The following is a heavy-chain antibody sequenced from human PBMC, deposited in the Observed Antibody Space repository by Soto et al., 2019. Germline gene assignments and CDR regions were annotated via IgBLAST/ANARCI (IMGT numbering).Heavy chain of an antibody. J-gene: IGHJ5*02. D-gene: IGHD2-2*03. V-gene: IGHV3-48*01. Sequence: EVQLWSPGGAWLRLGGSLRLSCAASGFTLGSYTRNGVRQAPGRGRGGVSYISSSSSTIYYADSGKGRFTISRDNAKNSLYLQMNSLRAEDTAVYYCARDGYCSSTSCYAGWFDPWGQGTLVTVSS. CDR2: ISSSSSTI. CDR1: GFTLGSYT. CDR3: ARDGYCSSTSCYAGWFDP.